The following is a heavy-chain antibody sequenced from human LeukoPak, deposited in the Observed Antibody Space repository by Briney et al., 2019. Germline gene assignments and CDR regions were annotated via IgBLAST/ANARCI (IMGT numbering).Heavy chain of an antibody. CDR2: IGYDGRDN. CDR1: GFTFRSYG. D-gene: IGHD6-13*01. CDR3: AKIAAAGTYFDH. J-gene: IGHJ4*02. Sequence: GGSLRLSCVASGFTFRSYGMHWVRQAPGKGLEWVAFIGYDGRDNFNADSVKGRFTISRDNSKNTVDLQMISLRAEDTAVYYCAKIAAAGTYFDHWGQGTLVTVSS. V-gene: IGHV3-30*02.